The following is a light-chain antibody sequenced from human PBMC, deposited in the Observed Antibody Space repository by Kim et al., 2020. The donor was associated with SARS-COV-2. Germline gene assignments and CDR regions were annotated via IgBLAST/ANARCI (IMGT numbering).Light chain of an antibody. CDR1: QSLLHSNGYNY. V-gene: IGKV2-28*01. CDR2: LGS. CDR3: MQALQTPLT. Sequence: DIVMTQSPLSLPVTPGEPVSISCRSSQSLLHSNGYNYLDWYLQKPGQSPQVLIYLGSNRASGVPDRFSGSGSGTNFILKISRVQAEDVRVYYCMQALQTPLTFGGGTKVDIK. J-gene: IGKJ4*01.